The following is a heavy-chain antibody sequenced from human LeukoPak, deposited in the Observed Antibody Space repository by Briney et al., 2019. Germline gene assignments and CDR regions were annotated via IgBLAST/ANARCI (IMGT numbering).Heavy chain of an antibody. CDR2: ICGSSGGT. CDR3: AKDGGPTVFYYFDY. D-gene: IGHD1-1*01. CDR1: GFTFSNYA. Sequence: PGGSLRLSCAASGFTFSNYAMSWVRQAPGEGLEWVSGICGSSGGTNYADPVKGRFTISRDNSRNTLYLQMNSLRAEDTAIYYCAKDGGPTVFYYFDYWGQGTLITVSS. V-gene: IGHV3-23*01. J-gene: IGHJ4*02.